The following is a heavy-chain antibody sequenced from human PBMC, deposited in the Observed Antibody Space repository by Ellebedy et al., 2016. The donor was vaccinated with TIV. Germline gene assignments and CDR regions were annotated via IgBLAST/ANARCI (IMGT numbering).Heavy chain of an antibody. D-gene: IGHD4-17*01. Sequence: GGSLRLXCEASRFTFRTYVMHWVRQAPGKGLEWVAIISHDGNNKYYADSVKGRFIISRDNSQSTLYLQMNSLRPEDTAVYYCAKALIDYADDVFDYWGQGTLVTVSS. CDR3: AKALIDYADDVFDY. J-gene: IGHJ4*02. V-gene: IGHV3-30*18. CDR1: RFTFRTYV. CDR2: ISHDGNNK.